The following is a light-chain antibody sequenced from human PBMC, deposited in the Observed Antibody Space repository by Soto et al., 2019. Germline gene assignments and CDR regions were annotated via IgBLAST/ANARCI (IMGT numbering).Light chain of an antibody. Sequence: EMVLTQSPGTLSLSPGERATLSCRASQSVSSSYLAWYQQKPGQAPRLLIYGASSRATGISDWFSGSGSGTDFTLTISRLEPEDFAVYYCQQYGSLPHITFGQGTRLEIK. J-gene: IGKJ5*01. V-gene: IGKV3-20*01. CDR1: QSVSSSY. CDR2: GAS. CDR3: QQYGSLPHIT.